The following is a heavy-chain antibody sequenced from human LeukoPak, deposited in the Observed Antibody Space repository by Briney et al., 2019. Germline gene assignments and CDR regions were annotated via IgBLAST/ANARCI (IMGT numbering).Heavy chain of an antibody. CDR1: GFMFSSYS. J-gene: IGHJ1*01. CDR2: IDFTSRYI. D-gene: IGHD6-13*01. CDR3: ATPAAGPGAEYSLY. Sequence: GSLRLSCAASGFMFSSYSMNWVRQAPGKGLEWVSSIDFTSRYIYNADSVKGRFTTSKDNAKNSLDLQMNSLKVEDTAVYYCATPAAGPGAEYSLYWGQGTLVIVSS. V-gene: IGHV3-21*01.